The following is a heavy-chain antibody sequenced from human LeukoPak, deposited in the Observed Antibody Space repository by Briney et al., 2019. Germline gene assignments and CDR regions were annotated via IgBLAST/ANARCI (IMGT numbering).Heavy chain of an antibody. D-gene: IGHD3-22*01. CDR2: IYSSGST. CDR3: ARSYYYDTSGSKDDFDI. J-gene: IGHJ3*02. CDR1: GGSISSGSYY. V-gene: IGHV4-61*02. Sequence: SQTLSLTCSVSGGSISSGSYYWNWIRQPAGKGLVWIGRIYSSGSTNYNPSLKSRVTISGDTSKNQFSLKLNSVTAADTAVYYCARSYYYDTSGSKDDFDIWGQGTMVTVSS.